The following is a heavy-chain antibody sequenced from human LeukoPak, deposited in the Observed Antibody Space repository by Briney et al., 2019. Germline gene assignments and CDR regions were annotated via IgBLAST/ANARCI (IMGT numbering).Heavy chain of an antibody. Sequence: SETLSLTCTVSGGSISSYYWSWIRQPPGKGLEWIGYIYYSGSTNYNPSLKSRVTISVDTSKNQFSLKLSSVTAADTAVYYCARDLLVGPNGYWYFDLWGRGTLFTVSS. D-gene: IGHD2-2*01. CDR1: GGSISSYY. CDR3: ARDLLVGPNGYWYFDL. V-gene: IGHV4-59*01. CDR2: IYYSGST. J-gene: IGHJ2*01.